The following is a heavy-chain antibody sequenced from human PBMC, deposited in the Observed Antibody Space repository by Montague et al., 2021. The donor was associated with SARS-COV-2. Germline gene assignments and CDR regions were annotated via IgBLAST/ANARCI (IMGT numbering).Heavy chain of an antibody. CDR2: IYTTGST. Sequence: TLSLTCTVYGDSITGDVCNWSWITPATGMGRMWIGRIYTTGSTNYNPSRKSRLTISLDTSKNQFSLKLGSVTAADTAVCYWARDDFRWDFDCWGQGTLVTVSS. CDR1: GDSITGDVCN. V-gene: IGHV4-61*02. J-gene: IGHJ4*02. CDR3: ARDDFRWDFDC. D-gene: IGHD2/OR15-2a*01.